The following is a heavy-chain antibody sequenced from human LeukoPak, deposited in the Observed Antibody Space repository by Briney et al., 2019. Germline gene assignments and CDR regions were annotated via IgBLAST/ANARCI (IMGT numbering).Heavy chain of an antibody. CDR1: GGSFSGYY. J-gene: IGHJ6*02. V-gene: IGHV4-34*01. Sequence: SETLSLTCAVYGGSFSGYYWSWIRQPPGKGLEWIGEINHSGSTNYNPSLKSRVTTSVDTSKNQFSLKLSSVTAADTAVYYCARGRSSDILQPYYYYGMDVWGQGTTVTVSS. D-gene: IGHD3-9*01. CDR3: ARGRSSDILQPYYYYGMDV. CDR2: INHSGST.